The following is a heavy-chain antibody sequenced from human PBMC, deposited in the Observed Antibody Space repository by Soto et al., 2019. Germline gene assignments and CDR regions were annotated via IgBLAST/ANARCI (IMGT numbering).Heavy chain of an antibody. J-gene: IGHJ4*02. CDR1: GGTFSSYT. V-gene: IGHV1-69*02. D-gene: IGHD5-18*01. CDR2: IIPILGIA. Sequence: ASVKVSCKASGGTFSSYTISWVRQAPGQGLELMGRIIPILGIANYAQKFQGRVTITADKSTSTAYMELSSLRSEDTAVYYCARYSYGTSYFDYWGQGTLVTVSS. CDR3: ARYSYGTSYFDY.